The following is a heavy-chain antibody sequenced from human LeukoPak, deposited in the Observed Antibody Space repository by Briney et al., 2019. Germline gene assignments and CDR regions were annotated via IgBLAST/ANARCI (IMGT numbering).Heavy chain of an antibody. Sequence: GSSVKVSCKASGGTFSSYAISWVRQAPGQGLEWIGRIIPIFGIANYAQKFQGRVTITADKSTSTAYMELSSLRSEDTAVYYCARFTRFQYYDFWSGLDYYGMYVWGQGTTVTVSS. V-gene: IGHV1-69*04. J-gene: IGHJ6*02. CDR1: GGTFSSYA. CDR2: IIPIFGIA. D-gene: IGHD3-3*01. CDR3: ARFTRFQYYDFWSGLDYYGMYV.